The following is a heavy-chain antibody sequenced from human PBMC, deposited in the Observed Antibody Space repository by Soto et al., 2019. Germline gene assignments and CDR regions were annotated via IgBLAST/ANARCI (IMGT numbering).Heavy chain of an antibody. Sequence: QVQLQESGPGLVKPSQTLSLTCTVSGGSFSSGGYYWRWIRQHPGKGLEWIGYIYYSGSTYYNPSLKSRVTISVDTSKHQFSLKLSSVTAADTAVYYCARGGTMIAQLGYYYGMDVWGQETTVTVSS. V-gene: IGHV4-31*03. CDR2: IYYSGST. CDR3: ARGGTMIAQLGYYYGMDV. CDR1: GGSFSSGGYY. J-gene: IGHJ6*02. D-gene: IGHD3-22*01.